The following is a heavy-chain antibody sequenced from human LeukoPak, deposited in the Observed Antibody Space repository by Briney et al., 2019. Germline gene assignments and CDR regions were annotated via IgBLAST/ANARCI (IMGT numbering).Heavy chain of an antibody. V-gene: IGHV3-21*01. D-gene: IGHD3-9*01. CDR1: GFTFSSHS. CDR2: ISSSSSYI. J-gene: IGHJ4*02. Sequence: GSLRLSCAASGFTFSSHSMNWVRQAPGKGLEWVSSISSSSSYIYYADSVKGRFTISRDNAKNSLYLQMNSLRAEDTAVYYCARENYDILTGYDYWGQGTLVTVSS. CDR3: ARENYDILTGYDY.